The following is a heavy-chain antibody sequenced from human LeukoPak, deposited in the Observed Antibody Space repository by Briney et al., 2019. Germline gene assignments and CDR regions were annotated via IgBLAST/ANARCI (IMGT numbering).Heavy chain of an antibody. V-gene: IGHV5-51*01. CDR1: GYSFTSYW. D-gene: IGHD3-9*01. CDR3: ARLGFYDILTEYGMDI. CDR2: IYPGDSDT. Sequence: GESLKISCKGSGYSFTSYWIGWVRQMPGKGLGWMGIIYPGDSDTRYSPSFQGQVTISADKSISTAYLQWSSLKASDTAMYYCARLGFYDILTEYGMDIWGQGTTVTVSS. J-gene: IGHJ6*02.